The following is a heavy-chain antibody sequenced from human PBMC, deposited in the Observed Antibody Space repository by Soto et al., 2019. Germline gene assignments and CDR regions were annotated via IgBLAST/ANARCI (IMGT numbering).Heavy chain of an antibody. D-gene: IGHD2-2*02. J-gene: IGHJ6*02. CDR1: GFTFSRYW. V-gene: IGHV3-74*01. Sequence: GGSLRLSCAASGFTFSRYWMHWFRQAPGKGLVWVSRINSDVRSASYADSVKGRFTISRDNAKNTVYLQMNSLRAEDTAVYYCVRDRVVAASIRYYHYRIDVWAPLTTFTV. CDR2: INSDVRSA. CDR3: VRDRVVAASIRYYHYRIDV.